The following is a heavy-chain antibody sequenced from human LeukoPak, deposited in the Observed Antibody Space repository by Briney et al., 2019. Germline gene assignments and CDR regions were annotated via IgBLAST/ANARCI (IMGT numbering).Heavy chain of an antibody. CDR1: GFSFSNYE. CDR2: ISSSGSTI. J-gene: IGHJ5*02. D-gene: IGHD3-10*01. CDR3: AKEGTPHVSTWYDL. Sequence: GGSLRLSCAASGFSFSNYEMNWVRQAPGKGLEWVSYISSSGSTIYYPDSVKGRFTISRDNSKNTLYLQMNSLRAEDTAVYYCAKEGTPHVSTWYDLWGQGTQVIVSS. V-gene: IGHV3-48*03.